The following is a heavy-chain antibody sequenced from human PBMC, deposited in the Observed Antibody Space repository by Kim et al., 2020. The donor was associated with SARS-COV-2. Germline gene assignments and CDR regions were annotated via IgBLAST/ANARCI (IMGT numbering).Heavy chain of an antibody. CDR3: ARDPLLVITYYYYGMDV. V-gene: IGHV6-1*01. Sequence: SQTLSLTCAISGDSVSSNSAAWNWIRQSPSRGLEWLGRTYYRSKWYNDYAVSVKSRITINPDTSKNQFSLQLNSVTPEDTAVYYCARDPLLVITYYYYGMDVWGQGTTVTVSS. D-gene: IGHD3-9*01. CDR1: GDSVSSNSAA. CDR2: TYYRSKWYN. J-gene: IGHJ6*02.